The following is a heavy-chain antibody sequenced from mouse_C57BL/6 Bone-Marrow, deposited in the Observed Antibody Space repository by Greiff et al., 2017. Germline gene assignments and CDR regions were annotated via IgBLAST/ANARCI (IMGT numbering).Heavy chain of an antibody. D-gene: IGHD4-1*01. CDR3: AKLGLAY. J-gene: IGHJ3*01. CDR2: IDPSDSYT. CDR1: GYTFTSYW. Sequence: QVQLQQPGAELVRPGTSVKLSCKASGYTFTSYWMHLVKQRPGQGLEWIGVIDPSDSYTNYNQKFKGKATLTVDTSSSTAYMQLSSLTSEDSAVYYCAKLGLAYWGQGTLVTVSA. V-gene: IGHV1-59*01.